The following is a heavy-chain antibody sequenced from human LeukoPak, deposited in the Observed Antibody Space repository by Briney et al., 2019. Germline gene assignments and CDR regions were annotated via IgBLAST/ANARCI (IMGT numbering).Heavy chain of an antibody. D-gene: IGHD6-13*01. Sequence: SETLSLTCTVSGGSISSYYWSWIRQPPGKGLEWIGYIYYSGSTNYNPSLKSRVTISVDTSKNQFSLKLSSVTAADTAVYYCAKDRDSSSWYSIGYFDLWGRGTLVTVSS. J-gene: IGHJ2*01. CDR2: IYYSGST. CDR1: GGSISSYY. CDR3: AKDRDSSSWYSIGYFDL. V-gene: IGHV4-59*01.